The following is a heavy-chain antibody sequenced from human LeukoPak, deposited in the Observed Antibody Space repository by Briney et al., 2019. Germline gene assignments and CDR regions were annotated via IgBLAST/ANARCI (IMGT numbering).Heavy chain of an antibody. V-gene: IGHV3-23*01. Sequence: GGSLRLSCVASGFIFRDYTMNWVRQTPGKGLEWVSAINKGGSYMAYADSVKGRFTISRDNSKNTLYLQMNSLRAEDTAVYYCAKESAYCGSDCRSLSDYWGQGTLVTVSS. CDR1: GFIFRDYT. CDR2: INKGGSYM. CDR3: AKESAYCGSDCRSLSDY. D-gene: IGHD2-21*02. J-gene: IGHJ4*02.